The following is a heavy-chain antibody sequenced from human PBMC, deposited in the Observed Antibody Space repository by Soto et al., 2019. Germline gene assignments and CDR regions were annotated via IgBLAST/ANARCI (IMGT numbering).Heavy chain of an antibody. CDR3: ARALPYNHETDGVAYYFHS. V-gene: IGHV4-59*02. CDR2: IFYSGST. Sequence: QVQLQESGPGVVKPSETLSLTCSVSGGSVSDYYWSWIRLPPGEGLEWFGDIFYSGSTNYNPSLKSRVTISLDASNNQFSLTLNSVTAAHTALYYCARALPYNHETDGVAYYFHSCGQGTLVTLSS. J-gene: IGHJ4*02. CDR1: GGSVSDYY. D-gene: IGHD1-1*01.